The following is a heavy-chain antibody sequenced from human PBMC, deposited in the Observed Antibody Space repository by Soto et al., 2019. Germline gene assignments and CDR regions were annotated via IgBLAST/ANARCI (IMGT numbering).Heavy chain of an antibody. V-gene: IGHV1-69*06. CDR1: GGTFSSYA. J-gene: IGHJ6*02. CDR3: ARDLYYDFWSGPYYYYGMDV. D-gene: IGHD3-3*01. Sequence: SVKGSCKASGGTFSSYAISWLRQAPGQGLEWMGGIIPIFGTANYAQKFQGRVTITADKSTSTAYMELSSLRSEDTAVYYCARDLYYDFWSGPYYYYGMDVWGQGTTVTVSS. CDR2: IIPIFGTA.